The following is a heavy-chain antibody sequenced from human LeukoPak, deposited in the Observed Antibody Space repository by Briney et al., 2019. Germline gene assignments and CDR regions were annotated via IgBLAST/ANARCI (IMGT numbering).Heavy chain of an antibody. D-gene: IGHD2-15*01. Sequence: GGSLRLSCAASGFTFSSYGMHWVRQAPGKGLEWVAVISYDGRNKYYADSVQGRFTISRDNSKKTLYLQMNSLRAEDTAIYYCARVFCTGGSCYGPFDYWGQGTLVTVSS. CDR2: ISYDGRNK. J-gene: IGHJ4*02. CDR1: GFTFSSYG. CDR3: ARVFCTGGSCYGPFDY. V-gene: IGHV3-30*03.